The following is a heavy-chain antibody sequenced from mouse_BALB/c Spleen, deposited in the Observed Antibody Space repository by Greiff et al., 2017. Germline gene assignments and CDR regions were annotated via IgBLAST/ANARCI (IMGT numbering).Heavy chain of an antibody. J-gene: IGHJ3*01. Sequence: VHLVESGAELARPGASVKMSCKASGYTFTSYTMHWVKQRPGQGLEWIGYINPSSGYTNYNQKFKDKATLTADKSSSTAYMQLSSLTSEDSAVYYCARSDYGNYSWFAYWGQGTLVTVSA. D-gene: IGHD2-1*01. CDR1: GYTFTSYT. CDR3: ARSDYGNYSWFAY. V-gene: IGHV1-4*01. CDR2: INPSSGYT.